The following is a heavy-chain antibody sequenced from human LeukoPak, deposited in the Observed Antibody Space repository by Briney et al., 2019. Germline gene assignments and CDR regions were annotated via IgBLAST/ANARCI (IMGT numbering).Heavy chain of an antibody. V-gene: IGHV3-23*01. CDR3: AXLTVNRPKARDY. Sequence: PGGSLRLSCAASGFTFSSYAMSWVRQAPGKGLEWVSAISGSGGSTYYADSVKGRFTISRDNSKNTLYLQMNSLRAEDTAVYYCAXLTVNRPKARDYWGQGTLVTVSS. J-gene: IGHJ4*02. D-gene: IGHD4-17*01. CDR1: GFTFSSYA. CDR2: ISGSGGST.